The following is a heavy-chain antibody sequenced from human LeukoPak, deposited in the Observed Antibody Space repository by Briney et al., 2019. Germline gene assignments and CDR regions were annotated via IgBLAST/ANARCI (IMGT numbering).Heavy chain of an antibody. Sequence: SETLSLTCTVSGYSISSGYYWGWIRQPPGKGLEWIGSIYYSGSTNYNPSLKSRVTISVDTSKNQFPLKLSSVTAADTAVCYCARSLQWLASFDPWGQGTLVTVSS. V-gene: IGHV4-38-2*02. D-gene: IGHD6-19*01. CDR2: IYYSGST. J-gene: IGHJ5*02. CDR1: GYSISSGYY. CDR3: ARSLQWLASFDP.